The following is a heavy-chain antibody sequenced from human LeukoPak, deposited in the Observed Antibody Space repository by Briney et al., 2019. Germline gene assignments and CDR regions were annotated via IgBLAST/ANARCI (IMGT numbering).Heavy chain of an antibody. V-gene: IGHV3-43*02. D-gene: IGHD2-15*01. CDR3: AKDIGGGYCSGGSCYSGCFDY. J-gene: IGHJ4*02. CDR1: GLTFAAYG. CDR2: ISGDGGST. Sequence: GGSLRLSYAASGLTFAAYGMHWVRQAPGKGLEWVSLISGDGGSTYYAHSVKGRFTIARDNSKNSLCLQMNSLGTEDTALYYCAKDIGGGYCSGGSCYSGCFDYWGQGTLVTVSS.